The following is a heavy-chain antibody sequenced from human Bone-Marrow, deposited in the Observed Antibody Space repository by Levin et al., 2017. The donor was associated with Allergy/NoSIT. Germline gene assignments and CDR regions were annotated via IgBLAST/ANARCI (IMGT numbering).Heavy chain of an antibody. V-gene: IGHV3-30*18. CDR2: VSYDGSNK. CDR1: GFTFTNYG. Sequence: LSLTCAASGFTFTNYGMHWVRPAPGKGLEWVALVSYDGSNKYYADSVKGRFTISRDNSKNTLYLQMNSLRAEDTAVYYCAKWTQWLGYFDYWGQGTLVTVSS. CDR3: AKWTQWLGYFDY. D-gene: IGHD6-19*01. J-gene: IGHJ4*02.